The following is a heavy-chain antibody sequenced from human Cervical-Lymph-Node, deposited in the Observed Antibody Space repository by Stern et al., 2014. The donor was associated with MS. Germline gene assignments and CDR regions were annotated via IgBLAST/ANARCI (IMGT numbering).Heavy chain of an antibody. J-gene: IGHJ5*02. D-gene: IGHD1-7*01. CDR1: GGSMTSYY. V-gene: IGHV4-59*12. CDR2: IFYRGNT. Sequence: QVQLQESGPGLVKPSETLSLNCTVSGGSMTSYYWHWLRQPPGKGLEWIGHIFYRGNTNYNPSLKSRVTIYVDTSKNHFSLKMNSVTAADTAVYYCARGAKQNWNYVWFDPWGQGTLVTVSS. CDR3: ARGAKQNWNYVWFDP.